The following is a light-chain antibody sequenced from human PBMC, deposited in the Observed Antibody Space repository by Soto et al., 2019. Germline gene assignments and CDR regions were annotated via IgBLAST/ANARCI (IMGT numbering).Light chain of an antibody. CDR1: QSVSTAY. CDR2: AAS. CDR3: QQYGSSSTWT. V-gene: IGKV3-20*01. J-gene: IGKJ1*01. Sequence: EIVLTQSPGTLSLSPGERATLSCRASQSVSTAYLAWYQHKPGQPPTLLIYAASRRVTGIPDRFSGSGSGTDLTLTISRLEPEDFAVYYCQQYGSSSTWTFGQGTKVEIK.